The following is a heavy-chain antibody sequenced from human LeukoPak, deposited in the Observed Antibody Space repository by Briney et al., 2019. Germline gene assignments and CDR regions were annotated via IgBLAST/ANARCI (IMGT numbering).Heavy chain of an antibody. CDR2: IWYDGSNK. D-gene: IGHD6-19*01. CDR1: GFTFSSYG. CDR3: ARRIVVAGGRGNYFDY. J-gene: IGHJ4*02. V-gene: IGHV3-33*01. Sequence: PGGSLRLSCAASGFTFSSYGMHWVRQAPGKGLEWVALIWYDGSNKNYADSVKGRFTISRDNSKNTLYLQMNSLRAEDTAVYYCARRIVVAGGRGNYFDYWGQGTLVTVSS.